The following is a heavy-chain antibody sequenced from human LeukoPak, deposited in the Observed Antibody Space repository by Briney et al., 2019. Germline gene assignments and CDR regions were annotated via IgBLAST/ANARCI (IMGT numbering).Heavy chain of an antibody. CDR2: IYYSGST. Sequence: SETLSLTCTVSGVSISSSSYYWGWIRQPPGKGLEWIGSIYYSGSTYYNPSLKSRVTISVDTSKNQFSLKLSSVTAADTAVYYCARANWGAVDYWGQGTLVTVSS. J-gene: IGHJ4*02. CDR3: ARANWGAVDY. CDR1: GVSISSSSYY. D-gene: IGHD7-27*01. V-gene: IGHV4-39*01.